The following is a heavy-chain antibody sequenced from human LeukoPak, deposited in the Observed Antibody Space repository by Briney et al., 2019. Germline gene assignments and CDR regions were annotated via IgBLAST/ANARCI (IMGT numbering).Heavy chain of an antibody. CDR2: INSDGGGA. J-gene: IGHJ5*02. CDR1: GFTFDNYA. V-gene: IGHV3-74*01. Sequence: SGGSLRLSCAVSGFTFDNYAMHWVRQGPGKGLVWISRINSDGGGAIYADSVKGRFTVSRDNAKNTLYLQMNSLRAEDTAVYYCARDVPHNWFDTWGQGTLVTVSS. CDR3: ARDVPHNWFDT.